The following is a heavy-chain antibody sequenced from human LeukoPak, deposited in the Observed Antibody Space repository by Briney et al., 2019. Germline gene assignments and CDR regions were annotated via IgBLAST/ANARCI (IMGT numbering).Heavy chain of an antibody. D-gene: IGHD4-11*01. J-gene: IGHJ3*02. Sequence: SETLSLTCTVSGASISSGPRYWSWIRQPAGKGLEWIGRIYSSGSTNYNPSLESRVTISADTSKNQFSLTLHSVTAADTAVYYCARDAYSPDVFDMWGQGTMVTVSS. CDR2: IYSSGST. V-gene: IGHV4-61*02. CDR3: ARDAYSPDVFDM. CDR1: GASISSGPRY.